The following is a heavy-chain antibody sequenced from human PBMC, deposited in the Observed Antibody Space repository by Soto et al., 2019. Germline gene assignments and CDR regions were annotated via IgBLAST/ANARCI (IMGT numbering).Heavy chain of an antibody. J-gene: IGHJ4*02. CDR2: IYRGGAT. Sequence: SETLSLTCTVSGGSIISSPDWWGWVRQPPGKGPEWIASIYRGGATYYNPSLNSRVTVFVDSSKNQFSLKVTSVTAADTAIYYCARLAGSSFFTYWGQGTRVTVSS. D-gene: IGHD6-6*01. CDR3: ARLAGSSFFTY. CDR1: GGSIISSPDW. V-gene: IGHV4-39*01.